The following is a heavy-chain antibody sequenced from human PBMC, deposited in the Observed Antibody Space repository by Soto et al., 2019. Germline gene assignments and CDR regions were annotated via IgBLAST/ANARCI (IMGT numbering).Heavy chain of an antibody. J-gene: IGHJ5*02. CDR1: GFTFSDYY. CDR2: ISSSGSTI. V-gene: IGHV3-11*01. Sequence: GGSLRLSCAASGFTFSDYYMSWIRQAPGKGLEWVSYISSSGSTIYYADSVKGRFTISRDNAKNSLYLQMNSLRAEDTAAYYCARNRITIFGVAQFDPWGQGTLVTVSS. D-gene: IGHD3-3*01. CDR3: ARNRITIFGVAQFDP.